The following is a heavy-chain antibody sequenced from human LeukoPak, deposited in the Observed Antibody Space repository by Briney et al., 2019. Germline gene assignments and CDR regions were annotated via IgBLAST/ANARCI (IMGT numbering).Heavy chain of an antibody. J-gene: IGHJ4*02. D-gene: IGHD4-17*01. CDR3: ARDQTAHSYGDY. CDR1: GFTVSSNY. CDR2: MYSGGIT. V-gene: IGHV3-66*01. Sequence: GGSLRLSCAVSGFTVSSNYMAWVRQAPGKGLEWVSVMYSGGITYHADSVKGRFTISRDNAKNSLYLQMNSLRAEDTAVYYCARDQTAHSYGDYWGQGTLVTVSS.